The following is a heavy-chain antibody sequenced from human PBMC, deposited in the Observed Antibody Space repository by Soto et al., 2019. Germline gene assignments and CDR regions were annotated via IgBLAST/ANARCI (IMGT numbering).Heavy chain of an antibody. CDR3: ARVGHFEGVGTRNWFDP. D-gene: IGHD3-3*02. J-gene: IGHJ5*02. Sequence: LGESLKISCKGSGYSFISYWIAWVRLMPGKGLEWMGIIYPGDSDTRYSPSFQGQVTISADKSITTAYLQWSSLNASDSAMYFCARVGHFEGVGTRNWFDPWGQGTPVTVSS. CDR1: GYSFISYW. CDR2: IYPGDSDT. V-gene: IGHV5-51*01.